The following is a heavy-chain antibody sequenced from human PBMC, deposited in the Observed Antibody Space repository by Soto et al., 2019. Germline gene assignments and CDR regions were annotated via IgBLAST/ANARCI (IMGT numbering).Heavy chain of an antibody. CDR3: ARWGGRDGYKFVY. CDR2: IYYSGST. D-gene: IGHD3-16*01. Sequence: SETLSLTCTVSGGSVSSGGYYWSWIRQPPGKGLEWIAYIYYSGSTNYNPSLKSRVTISVDTSRDQFSLKLSSVTAADTAVYYCARWGGRDGYKFVYWGQGTLVTVSS. V-gene: IGHV4-61*08. CDR1: GGSVSSGGYY. J-gene: IGHJ4*02.